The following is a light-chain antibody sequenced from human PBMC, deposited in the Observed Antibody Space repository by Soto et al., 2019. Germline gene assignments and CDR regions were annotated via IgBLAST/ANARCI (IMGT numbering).Light chain of an antibody. CDR3: QQSYSAPQFT. CDR2: AVS. V-gene: IGKV1-39*01. J-gene: IGKJ3*01. Sequence: DIQMTQSPSSLSASVGSRVTITCRTSESIGSHLTRYQHKPGQAPKALIYAVSSLQSGVPSRFIGRGARTEFTLTISSLQPEDFATYYWQQSYSAPQFTFGPGTKVEIK. CDR1: ESIGSH.